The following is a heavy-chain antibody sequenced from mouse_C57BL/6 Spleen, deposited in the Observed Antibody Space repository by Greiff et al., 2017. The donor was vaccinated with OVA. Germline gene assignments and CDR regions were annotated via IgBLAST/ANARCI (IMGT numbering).Heavy chain of an antibody. CDR3: ARSKLRQRDYAMDY. CDR2: INPNNGGT. J-gene: IGHJ4*01. D-gene: IGHD2-12*01. CDR1: GYTFTDYN. V-gene: IGHV1-18*01. Sequence: VQLQQSGPELVKPGASVNIPCKASGYTFTDYNMDWVKQSHGKSLEWIGDINPNNGGTIYNQKFKGKATLTVDKSSSTAYMELRSLTSEDTAVYYCARSKLRQRDYAMDYWGQGTSVTVSS.